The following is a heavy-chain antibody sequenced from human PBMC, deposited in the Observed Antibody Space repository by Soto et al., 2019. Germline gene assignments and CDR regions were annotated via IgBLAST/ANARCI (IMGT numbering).Heavy chain of an antibody. CDR2: INHSGST. D-gene: IGHD2-2*01. CDR3: AKGYCSSTSCPGCFDL. CDR1: GGSFSGYY. V-gene: IGHV4-34*01. J-gene: IGHJ2*01. Sequence: PSETLSLTCAVYGGSFSGYYWSWIRQPPGKGLEWIGEINHSGSTNYNPSLKSRVTISVDTSKNQFSLKLSPVTAADTAVYYCAKGYCSSTSCPGCFDLGGRATRVTVSS.